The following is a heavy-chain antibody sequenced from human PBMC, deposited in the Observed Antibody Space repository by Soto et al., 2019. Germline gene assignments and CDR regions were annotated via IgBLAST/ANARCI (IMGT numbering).Heavy chain of an antibody. J-gene: IGHJ4*02. V-gene: IGHV3-7*01. D-gene: IGHD3-16*01. CDR1: GFSIRRYW. Sequence: EVQLVESGGGLVQPGGSLRISCAVSGFSIRRYWMSWVRQAPGKGLEWVASIKEDGSEIYYVESVRGRFTISRDSAENALHLLMNSLSAEDTGVYFCARDVGFDYVNWGQGTLVTVSS. CDR2: IKEDGSEI. CDR3: ARDVGFDYVN.